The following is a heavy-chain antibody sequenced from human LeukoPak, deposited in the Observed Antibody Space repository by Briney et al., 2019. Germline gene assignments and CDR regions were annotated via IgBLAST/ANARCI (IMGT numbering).Heavy chain of an antibody. V-gene: IGHV2-70*11. Sequence: SGPTLVNPTQTLTLTCTFSGFSLRSSGMCVSWIRQPPGKALEWLARLDWDDDKYYSTSLKTRLTISKDTSKNQVVLTMINMDPVDTATYYCARISDHYDSSGYSVFDYWGQGILVTVSS. CDR3: ARISDHYDSSGYSVFDY. D-gene: IGHD3-22*01. CDR2: LDWDDDK. CDR1: GFSLRSSGMC. J-gene: IGHJ4*02.